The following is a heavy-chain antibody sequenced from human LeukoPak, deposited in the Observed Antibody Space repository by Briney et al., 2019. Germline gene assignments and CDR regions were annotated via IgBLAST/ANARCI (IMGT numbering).Heavy chain of an antibody. CDR2: INPNSGGT. CDR1: GYTFTGYY. D-gene: IGHD6-19*01. Sequence: GASVKVSCKASGYTFTGYYMHWVRQAPGQGLEWMGRINPNSGGTNYAQKFQGWVTMTRDTSISTAYMELSRLRSDDTAVYYCARASSGWIYGMDVWGQGTTVTVSS. V-gene: IGHV1-2*04. CDR3: ARASSGWIYGMDV. J-gene: IGHJ6*02.